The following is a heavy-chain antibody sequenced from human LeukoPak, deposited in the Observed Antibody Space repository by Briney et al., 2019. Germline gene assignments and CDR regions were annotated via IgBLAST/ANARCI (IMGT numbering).Heavy chain of an antibody. V-gene: IGHV4-59*11. J-gene: IGHJ4*02. Sequence: SETLSVTCTVSGGSISSHYWCWMRQPPGKGLEWMGYIYYSGGTNYNPHIPSRVTISVDKTKNQISLMLSSVPAAVRTGFCCAGHWSWLGGCYVDFWGKGTGVTV. D-gene: IGHD3-10*01. CDR1: GGSISSHY. CDR2: IYYSGGT. CDR3: AGHWSWLGGCYVDF.